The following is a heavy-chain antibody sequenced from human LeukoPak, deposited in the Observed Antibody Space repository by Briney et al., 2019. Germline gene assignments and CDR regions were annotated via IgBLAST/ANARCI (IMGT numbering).Heavy chain of an antibody. D-gene: IGHD2-15*01. CDR3: TRRVSATRWFDP. V-gene: IGHV3-74*01. J-gene: IGHJ5*02. CDR2: INSDGSTT. CDR1: GFTFSSYW. Sequence: GGSLRLSCAASGFTFSSYWMSWVRQAPGKGLVWVSRINSDGSTTNYADSVKGRFTISRDNAENTLYLQMNSLRVEDTAVYYCTRRVSATRWFDPWGQGTLVTVSS.